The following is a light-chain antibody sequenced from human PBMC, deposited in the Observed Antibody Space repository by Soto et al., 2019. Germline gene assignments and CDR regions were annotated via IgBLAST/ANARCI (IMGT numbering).Light chain of an antibody. CDR3: KQGYGLAFQ. J-gene: IGKJ3*01. CDR2: AAS. Sequence: DMHMTQSPSSVCASVGDRVTISFLASQDISTWLSWYQQKPGKAPKLLIYAASSLQSGFPSRFRGSGPGTDFTLKISSLQPEAFEPYFCKQGYGLAFQFGTGTXVEIK. V-gene: IGKV1-12*01. CDR1: QDISTW.